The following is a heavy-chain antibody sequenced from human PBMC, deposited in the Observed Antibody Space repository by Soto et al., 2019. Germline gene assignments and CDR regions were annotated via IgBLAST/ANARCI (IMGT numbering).Heavy chain of an antibody. Sequence: SETLSLTCAVSGGSISSGGYYWSWIRQHPGKGLEWIGYIYYSGSTYYNPSLKSRVTISVDTSKNQFSLKLSSVTAADTAVYYCARESSPLGYCSSTSCFGFDPWGQGIVVTSPQ. D-gene: IGHD2-2*01. CDR1: GGSISSGGYY. J-gene: IGHJ5*02. CDR3: ARESSPLGYCSSTSCFGFDP. V-gene: IGHV4-31*11. CDR2: IYYSGST.